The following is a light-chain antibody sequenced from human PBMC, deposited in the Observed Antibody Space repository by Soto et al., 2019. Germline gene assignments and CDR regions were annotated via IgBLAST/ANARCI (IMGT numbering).Light chain of an antibody. V-gene: IGLV2-11*01. CDR3: CSYAGTTHF. CDR2: DVS. CDR1: SSDIGGYNY. J-gene: IGLJ1*01. Sequence: QSVLTQPPSVSGSPGQSVTISCTGTSSDIGGYNYVSWYQQLPGKAPKIMIYDVSKRHSGVPDRFSGSNSGNTASLTISGLQADDEDDYYCCSYAGTTHFFGTGNKVTVL.